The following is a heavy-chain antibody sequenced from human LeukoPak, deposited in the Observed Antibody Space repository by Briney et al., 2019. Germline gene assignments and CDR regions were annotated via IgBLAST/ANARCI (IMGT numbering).Heavy chain of an antibody. V-gene: IGHV3-23*01. CDR3: ASSSYSSSWTYYYYGMDV. CDR2: ISGRADRT. D-gene: IGHD6-13*01. Sequence: GGSLRLSCAASGFTFSSYAMSWVRQAPGKGLEWVSAISGRADRTYYADSVKGRFTISRDNFKNTLNLQMNSLRAEDTAVYYCASSSYSSSWTYYYYGMDVWGQGTTVTVSS. J-gene: IGHJ6*02. CDR1: GFTFSSYA.